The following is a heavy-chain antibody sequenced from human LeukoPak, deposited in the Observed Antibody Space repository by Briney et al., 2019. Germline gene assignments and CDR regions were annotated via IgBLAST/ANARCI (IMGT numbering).Heavy chain of an antibody. CDR2: ISYDGSNK. CDR3: AKDVSSGSLDY. V-gene: IGHV3-30*18. Sequence: GGSLRLSCAASGFTFSSYGMHWVRQAPGKGLEWVAVISYDGSNKYYADSVKGRFTISRDNSKNTLYLQMNSLRAGDTAVYYCAKDVSSGSLDYWGQGTLVTVSS. D-gene: IGHD6-19*01. CDR1: GFTFSSYG. J-gene: IGHJ4*02.